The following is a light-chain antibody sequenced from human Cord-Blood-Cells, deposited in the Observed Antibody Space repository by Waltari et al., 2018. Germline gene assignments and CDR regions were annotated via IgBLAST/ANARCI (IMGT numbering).Light chain of an antibody. Sequence: DIVITRTPLHLSFTPERRASSSCSSIQSLLHSDEKTYLYWYLQKPGQPPQLLIYEVSTRFSGVPDRFSGSGSGTDFTLKISRVEAEDVGVYYCMQSIQLPITFGQGTRLEIK. CDR1: QSLLHSDEKTY. CDR3: MQSIQLPIT. J-gene: IGKJ5*01. V-gene: IGKV2D-29*01. CDR2: EVS.